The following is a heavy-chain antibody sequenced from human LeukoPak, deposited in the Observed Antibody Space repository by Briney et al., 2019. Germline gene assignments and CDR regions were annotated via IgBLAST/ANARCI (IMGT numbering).Heavy chain of an antibody. CDR1: GYTLTELS. CDR3: ARDPGCSGGSCYPAGGMDV. J-gene: IGHJ6*02. V-gene: IGHV1-24*01. Sequence: ASVKVSCKVSGYTLTELSMHWVRQAPGKGLEWMGGFDPEDGETIYAQKFQGRVTMTEDTSTDTAYMELSSLRSEDTAVYYCARDPGCSGGSCYPAGGMDVWGQGTTVTVSS. CDR2: FDPEDGET. D-gene: IGHD2-15*01.